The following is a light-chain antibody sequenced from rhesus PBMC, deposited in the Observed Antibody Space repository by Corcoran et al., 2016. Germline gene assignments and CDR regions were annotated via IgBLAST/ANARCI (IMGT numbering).Light chain of an antibody. CDR1: QSISSG. V-gene: IGKV1-22*01. CDR2: KAS. J-gene: IGKJ1*01. Sequence: DIQMTQSPSSLSASVGDTVTITCRASQSISSGLAWYQQKQGKAPKILIYKASMLQRGVPSRFSGSGSGTDFTLTIRSLQSEDFATYYCQQYSSSPWTFGQGTKVEIK. CDR3: QQYSSSPWT.